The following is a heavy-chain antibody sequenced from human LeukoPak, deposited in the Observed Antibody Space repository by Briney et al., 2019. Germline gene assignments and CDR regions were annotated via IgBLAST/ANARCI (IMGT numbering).Heavy chain of an antibody. J-gene: IGHJ4*02. D-gene: IGHD3-22*01. CDR2: LGGRGVLT. Sequence: GGSLRLSCAASGFTFSNYAMSWVRQAPGKGLEWVSTLGGRGVLTYYADSVRGRFTVSRDNSKNTLYLQMNSLRAEDTAVYYCARRDVSGYYALDSWGQGSLVTVSS. V-gene: IGHV3-23*01. CDR1: GFTFSNYA. CDR3: ARRDVSGYYALDS.